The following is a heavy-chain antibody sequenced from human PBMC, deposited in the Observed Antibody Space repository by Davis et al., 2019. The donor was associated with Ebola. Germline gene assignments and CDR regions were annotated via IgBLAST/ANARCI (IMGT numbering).Heavy chain of an antibody. D-gene: IGHD6-19*01. CDR3: ARGGAVAGIFDY. V-gene: IGHV3-33*08. Sequence: PGGSLRLSCAASGFTFSSYAMHWVRQAPGKGLEWVAVIWYDGSNKYYADSVKGRFTISRDNSKNTLYLQMNSLRAEDTAVYYCARGGAVAGIFDYWGQGTLVTVSS. CDR1: GFTFSSYA. CDR2: IWYDGSNK. J-gene: IGHJ4*02.